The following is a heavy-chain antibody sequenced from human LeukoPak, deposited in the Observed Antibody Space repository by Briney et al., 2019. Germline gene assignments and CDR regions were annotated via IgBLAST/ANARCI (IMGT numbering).Heavy chain of an antibody. D-gene: IGHD3-22*01. CDR2: IYYSGST. Sequence: SETLSLTCTVSGGSISSYYWSWIRQPPGEGLEWIGYIYYSGSTNYNPSLKSRVTISVDTSKNQFSLKLSSVTAADTAVYYCARAGDYYDSSGYYIDAFDIWGQGTMVTVSS. J-gene: IGHJ3*02. V-gene: IGHV4-59*01. CDR3: ARAGDYYDSSGYYIDAFDI. CDR1: GGSISSYY.